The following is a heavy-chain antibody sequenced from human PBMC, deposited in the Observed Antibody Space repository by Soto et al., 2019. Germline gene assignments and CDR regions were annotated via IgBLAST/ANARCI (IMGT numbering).Heavy chain of an antibody. CDR3: ARGMTPPGAPAWYYFDS. CDR2: FSLSGTT. CDR1: GASITGSSY. Sequence: QVQLQESGPGLMKPSETLSLTCTVSGASITGSSYWSWIRQPAGKGLEWIGRFSLSGTTNYNPSLRRRVNMSADVSKNQFSLRLTSVTAADTALYYCARGMTPPGAPAWYYFDSWGQGTLVTVSS. D-gene: IGHD2-8*02. V-gene: IGHV4-4*07. J-gene: IGHJ4*02.